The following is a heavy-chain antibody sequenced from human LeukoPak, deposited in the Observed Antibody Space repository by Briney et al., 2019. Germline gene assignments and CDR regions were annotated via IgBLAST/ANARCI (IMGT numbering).Heavy chain of an antibody. CDR1: GGSISSSSYY. D-gene: IGHD3-16*01. J-gene: IGHJ3*02. V-gene: IGHV4-39*07. CDR2: IYYSGST. Sequence: PSETLSLTCTVSGGSISSSSYYWGWIRQPPGKGLEWIGSIYYSGSTYYNPSLKSRVTISVDTSKNQFSLKLTSVTAADTAVYYCARTGFLGAFDIWGQGTMVTVSS. CDR3: ARTGFLGAFDI.